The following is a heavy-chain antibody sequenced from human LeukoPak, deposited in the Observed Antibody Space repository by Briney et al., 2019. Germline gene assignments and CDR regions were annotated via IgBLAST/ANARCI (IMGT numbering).Heavy chain of an antibody. J-gene: IGHJ6*02. CDR1: GFSLSNYW. CDR2: IKQDESEK. CDR3: ARGRFNYGWGMDV. Sequence: GGSLRLSCAASGFSLSNYWMSWVRQAPGKGLEWVANIKQDESEKLYVDSVKGRFTISRDNAENSVYLQMNSLRDEDTAVYYCARGRFNYGWGMDVWGQGITVTVSS. V-gene: IGHV3-7*01. D-gene: IGHD5-18*01.